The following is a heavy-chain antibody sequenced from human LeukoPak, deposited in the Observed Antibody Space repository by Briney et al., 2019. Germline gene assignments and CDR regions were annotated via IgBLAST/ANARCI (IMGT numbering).Heavy chain of an antibody. CDR1: GGSISSYY. J-gene: IGHJ4*02. Sequence: SETLSLTCTVSGGSISSYYWSWIRQPPGKGLEWIGYIYYSGSTNYNPSLKSRATISVDTSKNQFSLKLSSVTAADTAVYYCASRVTSRRPFDYWGQGTLVTVSS. D-gene: IGHD4-23*01. CDR2: IYYSGST. V-gene: IGHV4-59*01. CDR3: ASRVTSRRPFDY.